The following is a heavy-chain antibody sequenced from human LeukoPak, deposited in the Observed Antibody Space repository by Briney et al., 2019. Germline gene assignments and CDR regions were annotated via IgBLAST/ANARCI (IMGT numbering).Heavy chain of an antibody. D-gene: IGHD5-12*01. Sequence: GGSLRLSCATSGLSFSDAWMSWVRQAPGKGLEWVARIAEGGPTNYAAPVKARFTVLRDDSKSTWYLQMNSLTTEGTAVYYCTTAPTKGWLPYFDFWGQGAPVTVSS. J-gene: IGHJ4*02. CDR1: GLSFSDAW. CDR2: IAEGGPT. V-gene: IGHV3-15*04. CDR3: TTAPTKGWLPYFDF.